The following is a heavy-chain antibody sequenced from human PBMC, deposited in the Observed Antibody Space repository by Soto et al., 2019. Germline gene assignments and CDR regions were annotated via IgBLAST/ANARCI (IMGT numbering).Heavy chain of an antibody. V-gene: IGHV2-5*01. CDR2: MNWNDDE. J-gene: IGHJ3*02. CDR1: GFSLNTRAVG. D-gene: IGHD2-15*01. Sequence: QITLKESGPTLVKPTQTLTLTCTFSGFSLNTRAVGVGWIRQAPGKALEWLALMNWNDDERYSPSLKDRLTITKDTSKNHVVLTMTNIGPVDTATYYCAHRHDLGGFDIWGQGTAVTVSS. CDR3: AHRHDLGGFDI.